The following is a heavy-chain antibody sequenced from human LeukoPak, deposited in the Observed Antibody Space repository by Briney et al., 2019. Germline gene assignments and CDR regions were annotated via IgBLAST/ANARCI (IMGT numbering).Heavy chain of an antibody. CDR3: ARPAEPTYYYDSSGYPS. J-gene: IGHJ5*02. CDR1: GGSFSGYY. CDR2: INHSGST. V-gene: IGHV4-34*01. Sequence: SETLSLTCAVYGGSFSGYYWSWIRQPPGKGLEWIGEINHSGSTNYNPSLKSRVTISVDTSKNQFSLKLSSVTAADTAVYSCARPAEPTYYYDSSGYPSWGKGTLVTVSS. D-gene: IGHD3-22*01.